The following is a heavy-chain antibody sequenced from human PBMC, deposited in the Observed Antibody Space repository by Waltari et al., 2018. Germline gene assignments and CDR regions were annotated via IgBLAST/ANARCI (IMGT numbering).Heavy chain of an antibody. J-gene: IGHJ6*03. CDR1: GFTFGDYA. CDR3: TRAPRIAVALIYMDV. V-gene: IGHV3-49*04. D-gene: IGHD6-19*01. CDR2: IRSKAYGVTT. Sequence: EVQLVESGGGLVQPGRSLRLSCTASGFTFGDYAMSWVRQAPGKGLEWVGFIRSKAYGVTTEYAASVKGRFTISRDDSKSIAYLQMNSLKTEDTAVYYCTRAPRIAVALIYMDVWGKGTTVTVSS.